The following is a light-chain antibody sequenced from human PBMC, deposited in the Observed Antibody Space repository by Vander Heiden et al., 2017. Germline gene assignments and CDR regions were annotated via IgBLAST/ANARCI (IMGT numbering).Light chain of an antibody. CDR2: GAS. V-gene: IGKV3-20*01. Sequence: EVVLTQSPGTLSVSPGERATLSCRASQSVDSNHLAWYQQKPGQAPRLLIYGASRRATGIPDRFSGSGSGTDFTLTISRLEPEDFAVYYCQHHDCSPVTFGGGTKVEIK. CDR1: QSVDSNH. CDR3: QHHDCSPVT. J-gene: IGKJ4*01.